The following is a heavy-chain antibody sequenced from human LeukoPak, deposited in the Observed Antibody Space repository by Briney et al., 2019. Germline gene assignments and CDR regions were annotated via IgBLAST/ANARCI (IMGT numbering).Heavy chain of an antibody. J-gene: IGHJ4*02. V-gene: IGHV3-66*01. Sequence: PGGSLRLSCAASGFTVSSNFMSWVRQAPGKGLEWVSLIYSGGSTYYADSVKGRFTISRDISKNTLFLQLNSLRAEDTAVYYCARRYCSSTDCLFDYWGQGTLVTVSS. D-gene: IGHD2-2*01. CDR2: IYSGGST. CDR1: GFTVSSNF. CDR3: ARRYCSSTDCLFDY.